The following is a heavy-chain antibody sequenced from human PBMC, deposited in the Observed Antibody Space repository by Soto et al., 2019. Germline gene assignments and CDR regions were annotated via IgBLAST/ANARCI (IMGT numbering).Heavy chain of an antibody. J-gene: IGHJ4*02. V-gene: IGHV3-74*01. CDR1: GFSLNNYW. D-gene: IGHD5-12*01. Sequence: GGSLRFSCAVSGFSLNNYWMHWVRQRPGKGLVWVARIYRDGTTSYADSVKGRFTISRDNAKNTVSLQMNSLKDEDTAVYYCMRGNTGYGNFDYWGQGTLVTVSS. CDR3: MRGNTGYGNFDY. CDR2: IYRDGTT.